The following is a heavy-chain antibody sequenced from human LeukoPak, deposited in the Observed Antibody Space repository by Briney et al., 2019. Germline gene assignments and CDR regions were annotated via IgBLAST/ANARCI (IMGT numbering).Heavy chain of an antibody. D-gene: IGHD3-22*01. CDR1: GGSISSYY. Sequence: SETLSLTCTVSGGSISSYYWSWIRQPPGKGLEWIGYIYYSGSTNYNPSLKSRVTISVDTSKNQFSLKLSSVTAADTAVYYCARMYDSSGYAGGDAFDIWGQGTMVTVSS. J-gene: IGHJ3*02. CDR2: IYYSGST. CDR3: ARMYDSSGYAGGDAFDI. V-gene: IGHV4-59*01.